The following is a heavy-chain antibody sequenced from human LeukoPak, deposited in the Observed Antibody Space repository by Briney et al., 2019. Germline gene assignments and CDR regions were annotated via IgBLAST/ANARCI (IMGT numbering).Heavy chain of an antibody. Sequence: SQTLSLTCTVSGGSISSGSYFWSWIRQPAGKGLEWIGRIYTSGSTNYNPSLKSRVTISVDTSKNQFSLKLSSVTAADTAVYYCASYGSGKHYWGQGTLVTVSS. V-gene: IGHV4-61*02. CDR2: IYTSGST. CDR1: GGSISSGSYF. CDR3: ASYGSGKHY. J-gene: IGHJ4*02. D-gene: IGHD3-10*01.